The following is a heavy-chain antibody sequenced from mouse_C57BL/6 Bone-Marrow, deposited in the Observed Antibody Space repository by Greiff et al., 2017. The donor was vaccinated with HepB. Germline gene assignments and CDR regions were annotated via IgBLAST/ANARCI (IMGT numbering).Heavy chain of an antibody. CDR1: GFTFSDYG. Sequence: EVKLMESGGGLVQPGGSLKLSCAASGFTFSDYGMAWVRQAPRKGPEWVAFISNLAYSIYYADTVTGRFTISRENAKNTLYLEMSSLRSEDTAMYYCARRGSNYDYYAMDYWGQGTSVTVSS. J-gene: IGHJ4*01. D-gene: IGHD2-5*01. CDR3: ARRGSNYDYYAMDY. V-gene: IGHV5-15*01. CDR2: ISNLAYSI.